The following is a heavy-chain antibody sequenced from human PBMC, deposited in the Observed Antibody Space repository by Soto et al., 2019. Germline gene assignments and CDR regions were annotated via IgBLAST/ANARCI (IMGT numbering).Heavy chain of an antibody. J-gene: IGHJ6*02. CDR1: GGSLSNYG. CDR3: ARGDATKIVVTTYYGMDV. Sequence: QVQLVQSGAEVKKPGSSVKVSCKASGGSLSNYGISWARQAPGQGLEWMGAIIPVFGTPNYAQKFQDRVTITADESTTTVYMEVRSLTSEDTAVYYCARGDATKIVVTTYYGMDVWGQGTTVTVSS. CDR2: IIPVFGTP. D-gene: IGHD3-22*01. V-gene: IGHV1-69*12.